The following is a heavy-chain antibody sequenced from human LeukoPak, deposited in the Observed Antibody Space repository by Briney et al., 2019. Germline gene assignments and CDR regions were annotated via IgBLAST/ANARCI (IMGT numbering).Heavy chain of an antibody. V-gene: IGHV3-73*01. CDR3: TGRDDYGDY. J-gene: IGHJ4*02. CDR2: IRTKRNNYAT. CDR1: GFTFSDSA. Sequence: PGGSLRLSCAASGFTFSDSAMHWARQASGKGLEWVGRIRTKRNNYATAYAASVRGRFTISRDDSKNTAFLQMSSLKTEDTAVYYCTGRDDYGDYWGQGIVVTVSS.